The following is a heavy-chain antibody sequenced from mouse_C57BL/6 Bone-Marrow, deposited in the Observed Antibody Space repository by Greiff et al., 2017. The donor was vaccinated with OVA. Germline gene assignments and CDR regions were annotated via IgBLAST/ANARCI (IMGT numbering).Heavy chain of an antibody. CDR1: GYTFTDYY. D-gene: IGHD3-3*01. J-gene: IGHJ4*01. Sequence: EVQLQQSGPELVKPGASVKISCKASGYTFTDYYMNWVKQSHGKSLEWIGDINPNNGGTSYNQKFKGKATLTVDKSSSTAYMELRSLTSEDSAVYYCARGESRDSHYYAMDYWGQGTSVTVSS. CDR3: ARGESRDSHYYAMDY. V-gene: IGHV1-26*01. CDR2: INPNNGGT.